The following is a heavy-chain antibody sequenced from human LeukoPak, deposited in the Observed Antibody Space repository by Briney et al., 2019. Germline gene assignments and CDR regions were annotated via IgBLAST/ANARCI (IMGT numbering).Heavy chain of an antibody. J-gene: IGHJ4*02. CDR1: GFIFRHYA. V-gene: IGHV3-23*01. Sequence: GGSLRLSCSASGFIFRHYAVNWVRQSPVKGLEWVSGISGSGDSTYYADSVKGRFTVSRDNSKNTLYLQMNSLTAADTAVYFCAKALGDWPTTLDYWGRGTLVTVSS. CDR3: AKALGDWPTTLDY. CDR2: ISGSGDST. D-gene: IGHD3-16*01.